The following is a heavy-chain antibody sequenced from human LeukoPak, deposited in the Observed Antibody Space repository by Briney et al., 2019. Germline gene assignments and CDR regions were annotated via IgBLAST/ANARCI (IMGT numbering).Heavy chain of an antibody. Sequence: GGSLRLSCAASGFTFSNYGMHWVRQAPGKGLEWVVVISYDGSNKYYADSVKGRLTISRDNSKNTLYLQMNSLRAEDTAVYYCAKVGASVSFDYWGQGTLVTVSS. CDR1: GFTFSNYG. V-gene: IGHV3-30*18. D-gene: IGHD4/OR15-4a*01. CDR3: AKVGASVSFDY. CDR2: ISYDGSNK. J-gene: IGHJ4*02.